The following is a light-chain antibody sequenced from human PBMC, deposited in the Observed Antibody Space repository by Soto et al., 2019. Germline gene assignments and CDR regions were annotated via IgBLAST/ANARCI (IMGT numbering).Light chain of an antibody. CDR3: QQYNSYSPLT. J-gene: IGKJ4*01. CDR2: KAS. Sequence: DIQMTQSPSTLSASVGDRVTITCRASQSVSNWLAWYQQKPGKAPKLLIYKASSLESGVPSRFSGSGSGTEFTLTISSLQPHAFATYYCQQYNSYSPLTFGGGTKVDIK. CDR1: QSVSNW. V-gene: IGKV1-5*03.